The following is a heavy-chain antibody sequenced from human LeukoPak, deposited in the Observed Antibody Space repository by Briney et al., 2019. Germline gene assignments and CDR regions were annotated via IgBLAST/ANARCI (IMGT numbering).Heavy chain of an antibody. V-gene: IGHV3-21*01. J-gene: IGHJ4*02. CDR2: INRSSDYI. Sequence: GGSLRLSCVASGFTFSSYSMTWVRQAPGMGPEWVASINRSSDYIFYSDSVKGRFTISRDNTRNSLYLQMSSLRVADTAVYYCARETTVTTFSNYWGQGTLVTVSS. CDR1: GFTFSSYS. D-gene: IGHD4-17*01. CDR3: ARETTVTTFSNY.